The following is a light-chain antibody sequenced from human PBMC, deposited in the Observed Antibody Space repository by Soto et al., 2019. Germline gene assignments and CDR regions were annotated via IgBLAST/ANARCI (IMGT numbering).Light chain of an antibody. Sequence: QSALTQPASVSGSPGLSIAISCSGTSSDVGGYNSVSWYQQYPGKAPKLIIHDVTNRPSGDSDRFSGSKSGNTASLTTSGLQAEDEADYYCSSWTSSSSYVFGSGTKVTVL. CDR2: DVT. J-gene: IGLJ1*01. V-gene: IGLV2-14*01. CDR1: SSDVGGYNS. CDR3: SSWTSSSSYV.